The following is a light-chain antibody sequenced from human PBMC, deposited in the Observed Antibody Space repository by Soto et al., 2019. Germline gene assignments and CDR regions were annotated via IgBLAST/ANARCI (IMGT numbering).Light chain of an antibody. J-gene: IGKJ1*01. V-gene: IGKV3-15*01. CDR2: GAS. CDR1: QSVSSN. CDR3: QQRGNWPQIT. Sequence: ELVMTQSQATLSVAAGERARIYGRASQSVSSNLAWYQQKPPQAPPLLLYGASTRATGIPATFSGSGSGTDFSLTTSSLEPEDFAVYYCQQRGNWPQITVGQPPQVDI.